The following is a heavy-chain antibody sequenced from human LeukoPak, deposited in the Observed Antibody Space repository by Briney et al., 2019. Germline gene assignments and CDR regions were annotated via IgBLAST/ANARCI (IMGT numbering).Heavy chain of an antibody. Sequence: PGGSLRLSCAASGFTFSSHAMSWVRQAPRKGLEWVSAISGSGGSTYYADSVKGRFTISRDNSKNTLYLQMNSLRAEDTAVYYCAKYYYDSSGYYPVVDYWGQGTLVTVSS. CDR3: AKYYYDSSGYYPVVDY. CDR2: ISGSGGST. D-gene: IGHD3-22*01. CDR1: GFTFSSHA. J-gene: IGHJ4*02. V-gene: IGHV3-23*01.